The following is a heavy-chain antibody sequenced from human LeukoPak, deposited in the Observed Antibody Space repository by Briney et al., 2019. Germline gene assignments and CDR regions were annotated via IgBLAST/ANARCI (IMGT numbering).Heavy chain of an antibody. CDR1: GYTFTGYS. V-gene: IGHV1-2*02. J-gene: IGHJ4*02. D-gene: IGHD3-9*01. Sequence: GASVSVSCMASGYTFTGYSMHWVRQAPGQGLEWMGWINPNSGGTNYAQKFQGRVTVTRDTSINTAYIELSRLTSDDTAVYYCARGRSYDILTGYLFDHWGQGTLVTVSS. CDR3: ARGRSYDILTGYLFDH. CDR2: INPNSGGT.